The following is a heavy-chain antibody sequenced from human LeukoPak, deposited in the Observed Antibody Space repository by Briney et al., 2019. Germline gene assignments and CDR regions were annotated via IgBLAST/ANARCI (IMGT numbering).Heavy chain of an antibody. V-gene: IGHV3-20*04. CDR3: ARQGYCSGGSCQDDY. Sequence: GGSLRLSCAASGFTFDDYGMSWVRQAPGKGLEWVSGINWNGGSTGYADSVKGRSTISRDNAKNSLYLQMNSLRAEDTALYYCARQGYCSGGSCQDDYWGQGTLVTVSS. D-gene: IGHD2-15*01. CDR1: GFTFDDYG. CDR2: INWNGGST. J-gene: IGHJ4*02.